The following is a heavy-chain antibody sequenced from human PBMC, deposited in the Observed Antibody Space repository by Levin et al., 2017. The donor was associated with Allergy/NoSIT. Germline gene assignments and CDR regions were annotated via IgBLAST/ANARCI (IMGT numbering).Heavy chain of an antibody. D-gene: IGHD3-3*01. J-gene: IGHJ4*01. CDR3: ARGADYDFWSGHPFDY. Sequence: SCAASGFTFNSYAMSWVRQAPGKGLEWVSGISNTGDTTYHAESVKGRLTISRDNSKKTLYLQMSSLRAEDPAMYYCARGADYDFWSGHPFDYWGHGTLVTV. V-gene: IGHV3-23*01. CDR2: ISNTGDTT. CDR1: GFTFNSYA.